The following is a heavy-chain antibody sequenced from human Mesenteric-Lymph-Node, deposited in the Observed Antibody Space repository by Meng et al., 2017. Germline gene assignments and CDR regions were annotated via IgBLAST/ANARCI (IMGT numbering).Heavy chain of an antibody. Sequence: GPGRGNPPGTLPLYCVVSGASISSGNWWNWVRQPPGKGLEWLGDIYHSGSTNYNPSLKSRVTISVDKSKNQFSLKLSSVTAADTAMYYCARGGGCSSSSCDLDYWGQGVLVTVSS. D-gene: IGHD2-2*01. CDR1: GASISSGNW. V-gene: IGHV4-4*03. CDR2: IYHSGST. CDR3: ARGGGCSSSSCDLDY. J-gene: IGHJ4*02.